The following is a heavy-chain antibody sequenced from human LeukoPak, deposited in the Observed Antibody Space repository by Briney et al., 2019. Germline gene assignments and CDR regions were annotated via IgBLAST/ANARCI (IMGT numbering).Heavy chain of an antibody. Sequence: GGSLRLSCAASGFTFSSYEMNWVRQAPGKGLEWVSYISSSGSTIYYADSVKGRFTISRDNAKNSLYLQMNSLRAEDTAVYYCARGYSSGWYHWFDPWGQGTLVTVSS. CDR1: GFTFSSYE. V-gene: IGHV3-48*03. D-gene: IGHD6-19*01. CDR3: ARGYSSGWYHWFDP. CDR2: ISSSGSTI. J-gene: IGHJ5*02.